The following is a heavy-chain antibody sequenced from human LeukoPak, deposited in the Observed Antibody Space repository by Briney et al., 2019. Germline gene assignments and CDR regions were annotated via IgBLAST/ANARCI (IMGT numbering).Heavy chain of an antibody. CDR1: GGSISSYY. J-gene: IGHJ5*02. V-gene: IGHV4-4*07. Sequence: PSETLSLTCTVSGGSISSYYWSWIRQPAGKGLEWIGRIYTSGSTNYNPSLKSRVTMSVDTSKNQFSLKLSSVTAADTAVYYCARVGYSSSPGRRVSWFDPWGQGTLVTVSS. CDR2: IYTSGST. D-gene: IGHD6-6*01. CDR3: ARVGYSSSPGRRVSWFDP.